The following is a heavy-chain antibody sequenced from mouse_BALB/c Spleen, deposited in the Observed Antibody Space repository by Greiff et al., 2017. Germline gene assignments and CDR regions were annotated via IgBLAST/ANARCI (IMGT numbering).Heavy chain of an antibody. J-gene: IGHJ4*01. Sequence: QVQLKESGAELVKPGASVKLSCKASGYTFTSYYMYWVKQRPGQGLEWIGEINPSNGGTNFNEKFKSKATLTVDKSSSTAYMQLSSLTSEDSAVYYCTRKRRITTHYAMDYWGQGTSVTVSS. V-gene: IGHV1S81*02. CDR1: GYTFTSYY. D-gene: IGHD1-1*01. CDR2: INPSNGGT. CDR3: TRKRRITTHYAMDY.